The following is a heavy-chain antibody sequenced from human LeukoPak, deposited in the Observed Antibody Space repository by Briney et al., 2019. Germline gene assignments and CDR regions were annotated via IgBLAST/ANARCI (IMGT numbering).Heavy chain of an antibody. J-gene: IGHJ2*01. CDR1: GGSISSGGYY. CDR3: ARDLHETLAAAAERLPNWYFDL. V-gene: IGHV4-31*03. CDR2: IYYSGST. Sequence: SQTLSLTCTVSGGSISSGGYYWSWIRQHPGKGLEWIGYIYYSGSTYYNPSLKSRVTISVDTSKNQFSLKLSSVTAADTAVYYCARDLHETLAAAAERLPNWYFDLWGRGTLVTVSS. D-gene: IGHD6-13*01.